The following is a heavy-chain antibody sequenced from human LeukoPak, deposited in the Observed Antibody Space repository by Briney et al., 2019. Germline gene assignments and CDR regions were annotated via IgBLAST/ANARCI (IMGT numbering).Heavy chain of an antibody. CDR1: GYSFTSYW. CDR3: ARGAEMATITYMY. CDR2: IYPGDSDT. D-gene: IGHD5-24*01. J-gene: IGHJ4*02. Sequence: TGESLKISCKGSGYSFTSYWIGWVRQMPGKGLEWMGIIYPGDSDTRYSPSFQGQVTMSADKSINIAYLQWSSLKASDTAMYYCARGAEMATITYMYWGQGTLVTVSS. V-gene: IGHV5-51*01.